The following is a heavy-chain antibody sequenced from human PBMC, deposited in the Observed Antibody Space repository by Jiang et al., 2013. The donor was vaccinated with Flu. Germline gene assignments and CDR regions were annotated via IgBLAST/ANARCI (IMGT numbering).Heavy chain of an antibody. D-gene: IGHD3/OR15-3a*01. CDR1: GYSISSGYY. CDR3: ARDGTGDDGDY. V-gene: IGHV4-38-2*02. CDR2: IDSSGKA. Sequence: SGSGLVKPSETVSLTCGVSGYSISSGYYWGWIRQSPGKGLEWIASIDSSGKAFYRASLKSRVTISVDTVNNVFSLKLTSVTAADTAVYFCARDGTGDDGDYWGQGTL. J-gene: IGHJ4*02.